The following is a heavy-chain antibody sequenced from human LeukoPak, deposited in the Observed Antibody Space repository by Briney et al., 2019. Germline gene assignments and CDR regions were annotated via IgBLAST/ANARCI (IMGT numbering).Heavy chain of an antibody. J-gene: IGHJ4*02. V-gene: IGHV3-23*01. D-gene: IGHD4-11*01. CDR3: AKDNYGYYFDY. Sequence: PGGSLRLSCAASGFTFSSYAMSWVRQAPGKGLEWVSAISGSGGNTYYADSVKGRFTISRDNSKNTLYLQMNSLRAEDTAIYYRAKDNYGYYFDYWGQGTLVTVSS. CDR1: GFTFSSYA. CDR2: ISGSGGNT.